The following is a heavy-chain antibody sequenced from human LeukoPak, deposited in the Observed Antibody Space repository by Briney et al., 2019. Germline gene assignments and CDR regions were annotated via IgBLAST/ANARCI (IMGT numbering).Heavy chain of an antibody. J-gene: IGHJ4*02. V-gene: IGHV1-46*01. Sequence: ASVKVSCKASGYTFTSYYMHWVRQAPGHGLGWMGIINPNGGYTTYAQKFQGRVTMTRDTSTSTVYMELSSLRSEDTAVYYCARGARYFDYWGQGTLVTVSS. CDR2: INPNGGYT. CDR3: ARGARYFDY. CDR1: GYTFTSYY.